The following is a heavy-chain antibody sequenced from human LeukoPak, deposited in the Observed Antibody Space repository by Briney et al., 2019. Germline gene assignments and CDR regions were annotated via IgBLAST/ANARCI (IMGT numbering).Heavy chain of an antibody. CDR2: IYHSGST. D-gene: IGHD1-1*01. Sequence: SQTLSLTCAVFGGSISSGVYSWNWIRQPPGKGLEWIGYIYHSGSTYYNPSLKSRVTISVDRSKNQFSLKLSSVTAADTAVYYCAREDWNHAFDIWGQGTMVTVSS. CDR1: GGSISSGVYS. V-gene: IGHV4-30-2*01. J-gene: IGHJ3*02. CDR3: AREDWNHAFDI.